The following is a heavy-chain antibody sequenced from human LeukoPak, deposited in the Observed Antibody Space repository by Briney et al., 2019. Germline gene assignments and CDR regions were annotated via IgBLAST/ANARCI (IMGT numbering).Heavy chain of an antibody. Sequence: GGSLRLSCAASGFTVSSNYMSWVRQAPGKGLEWVSVIYSGGSTYYADSVKGRFTISRDNAKNSLYLQMNSLRAEDTAVYYCARDRWVVPDFWSGTPGAFDPWGQGTLVTVSS. CDR3: ARDRWVVPDFWSGTPGAFDP. CDR1: GFTVSSNY. V-gene: IGHV3-66*01. CDR2: IYSGGST. J-gene: IGHJ5*02. D-gene: IGHD3-3*01.